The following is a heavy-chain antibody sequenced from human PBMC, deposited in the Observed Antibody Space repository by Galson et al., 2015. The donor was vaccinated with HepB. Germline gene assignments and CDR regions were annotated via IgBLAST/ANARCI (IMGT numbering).Heavy chain of an antibody. V-gene: IGHV6-1*01. CDR3: ARVHGTIYYYGMDV. CDR1: GDSVSSNNVA. D-gene: IGHD1-1*01. CDR2: TYYRAKWYS. Sequence: CAISGDSVSSNNVAWNWIRQSPSRGLEWLGRTYYRAKWYSDYAVSVRSRITINPDTSKNQFSLQLRSVPPEDTAVYYCARVHGTIYYYGMDVWGQGTTVTVSS. J-gene: IGHJ6*02.